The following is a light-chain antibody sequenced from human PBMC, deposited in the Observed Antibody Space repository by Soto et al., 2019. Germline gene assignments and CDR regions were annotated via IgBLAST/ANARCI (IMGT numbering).Light chain of an antibody. Sequence: EVVLTQSPGTLSLSPGESATLSCRASQSVSSNYLAWYQQKPGQAPRLLIYGVSTRATGIPDRFSGSGSGTDFSLTISRLEPEDFAVYYCQQYVTSPLTFGGGTKVEIK. CDR1: QSVSSNY. CDR3: QQYVTSPLT. J-gene: IGKJ4*01. V-gene: IGKV3-20*01. CDR2: GVS.